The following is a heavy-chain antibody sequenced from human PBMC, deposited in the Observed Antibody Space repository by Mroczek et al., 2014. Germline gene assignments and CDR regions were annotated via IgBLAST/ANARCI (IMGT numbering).Heavy chain of an antibody. CDR3: AHRGFLEWLQYTHNWFDP. CDR2: IYWNDDK. Sequence: ETGPTLVKPTQTLTLTCTFSGFPLSTSGVGVGWIRQPPGKALEWLALIYWNDDKRYSPSLKSRLTITKDTSKNQVVLTMTNMDPVDTATYYCAHRGFLEWLQYTHNWFDPWGQGTLVTVSS. J-gene: IGHJ5*02. CDR1: GFPLSTSGVG. V-gene: IGHV2-5*01. D-gene: IGHD3-3*01.